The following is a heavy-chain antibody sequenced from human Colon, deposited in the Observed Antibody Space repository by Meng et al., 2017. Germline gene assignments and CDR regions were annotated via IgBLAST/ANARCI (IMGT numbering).Heavy chain of an antibody. CDR1: GGIFSSYA. D-gene: IGHD3-3*01. V-gene: IGHV1-69*01. Sequence: QVQLVQSGAEVKKPGSSVRVSCKASGGIFSSYAISWVRQAPGQGLEWMGGIVPMFGRPNYAQKFQGRVTIAADESTTTSFMELSSLRFEDTATYYCARDLESWGQGTLVTASS. CDR3: ARDLES. J-gene: IGHJ5*02. CDR2: IVPMFGRP.